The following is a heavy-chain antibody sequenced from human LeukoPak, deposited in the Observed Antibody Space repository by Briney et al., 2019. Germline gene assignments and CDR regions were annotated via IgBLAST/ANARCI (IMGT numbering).Heavy chain of an antibody. J-gene: IGHJ4*02. CDR2: INPNSGGT. CDR3: ARDVVRRSFKGSGSYVGY. CDR1: GYTFTNYH. Sequence: GASVKVSCKASGYTFTNYHMHWVRQAPGQGLEWMGWINPNSGGTNYAQKFQGRVTMTRDTSISTAYMELSRLRSDDTAVYYCARDVVRRSFKGSGSYVGYWGQGTLVTVSS. D-gene: IGHD3-10*01. V-gene: IGHV1-2*02.